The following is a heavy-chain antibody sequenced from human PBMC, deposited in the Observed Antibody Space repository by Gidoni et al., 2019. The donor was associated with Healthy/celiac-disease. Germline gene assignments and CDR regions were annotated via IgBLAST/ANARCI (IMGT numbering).Heavy chain of an antibody. D-gene: IGHD3-16*02. CDR2: INHSGST. Sequence: QVQLQQWGAGLWKPSETLSLTCAVYGGSFSGYYWSWIRQPPGKGRGWIGEINHSGSTNYNPSLKSRVTISVDTSKNQFSLKLSSVTAADTAVYYCAGGGYYDYIWGSYRYNWFDPWGQGTLVTVSS. V-gene: IGHV4-34*01. J-gene: IGHJ5*02. CDR3: AGGGYYDYIWGSYRYNWFDP. CDR1: GGSFSGYY.